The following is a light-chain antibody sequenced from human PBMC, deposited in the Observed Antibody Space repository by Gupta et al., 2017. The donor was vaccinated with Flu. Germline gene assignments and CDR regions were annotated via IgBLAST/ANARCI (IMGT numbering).Light chain of an antibody. J-gene: IGLJ2*01. CDR3: PVWDSSSDQTV. Sequence: SYVLTPPPSVSVAPGQTAKITCGGNNIGSKSVHWFQQKSGQAPVLVVYDDSDRPSGIPERICGYNSGKTAMVIISRVAAGDEDDYCGPVWDSSSDQTVFGGGTKLTVL. CDR2: DDS. CDR1: NIGSKS. V-gene: IGLV3-21*02.